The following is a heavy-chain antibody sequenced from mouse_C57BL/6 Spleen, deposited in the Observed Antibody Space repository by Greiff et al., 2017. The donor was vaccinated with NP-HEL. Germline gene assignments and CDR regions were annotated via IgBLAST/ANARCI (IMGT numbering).Heavy chain of an antibody. V-gene: IGHV5-17*01. CDR1: GFTFSDYG. CDR3: ARRLRYAMDY. J-gene: IGHJ4*01. D-gene: IGHD3-2*02. CDR2: ISSGSSTI. Sequence: EVMLVESGGGLVKPGGSLKLSCAASGFTFSDYGMHWVRQAPEKGLEWVAYISSGSSTIYYADTGKGRFTISRDNAKNTLFLQMSSLRSEDTAMYYCARRLRYAMDYWGQGTSVTVSS.